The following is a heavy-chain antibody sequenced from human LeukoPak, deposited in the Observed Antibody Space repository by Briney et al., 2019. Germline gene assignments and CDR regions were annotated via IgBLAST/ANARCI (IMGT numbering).Heavy chain of an antibody. D-gene: IGHD4-11*01. Sequence: SETLSLTCTVSGYSITMYYWTWIRQPPGKGLEWIGYVDHTGSTKFNPSLNGRVSISRDTSNNFFSLRLRSVTAADTAVYFCARGRVSSRTWYSTYYYFFYMDFWGKGTTVTVSS. CDR3: ARGRVSSRTWYSTYYYFFYMDF. J-gene: IGHJ6*03. V-gene: IGHV4-59*01. CDR1: GYSITMYY. CDR2: VDHTGST.